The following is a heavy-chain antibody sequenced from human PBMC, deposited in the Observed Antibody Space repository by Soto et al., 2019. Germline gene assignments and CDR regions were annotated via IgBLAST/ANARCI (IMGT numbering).Heavy chain of an antibody. V-gene: IGHV3-30*18. CDR2: ISYDGSNK. Sequence: GGSLRLSCAASGFTFSSYGMHWVRQAPGKGLEWVAVISYDGSNKYYADSVKGRFTISRDNSKNTLYLQMNSLRAEDTAVYYCAKEQLPRPYYYHYGMDVWGQGTTVTVSS. CDR1: GFTFSSYG. D-gene: IGHD6-6*01. CDR3: AKEQLPRPYYYHYGMDV. J-gene: IGHJ6*02.